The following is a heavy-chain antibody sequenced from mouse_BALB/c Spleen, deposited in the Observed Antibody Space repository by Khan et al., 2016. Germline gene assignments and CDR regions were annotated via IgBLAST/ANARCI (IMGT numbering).Heavy chain of an antibody. CDR3: ARDIYGDYLYYYAMDY. J-gene: IGHJ4*01. D-gene: IGHD2-13*01. CDR1: GYTFTSYW. Sequence: QVRLQQSGAELAKPGASVKMSCKASGYTFTSYWMHWVKQRPGQGLEWIGYINPSTGYTEYNQKFKDKATLTADKSSSTAYMQLSSLTSEDSAVYYCARDIYGDYLYYYAMDYWGQGTSVTVSS. V-gene: IGHV1-7*01. CDR2: INPSTGYT.